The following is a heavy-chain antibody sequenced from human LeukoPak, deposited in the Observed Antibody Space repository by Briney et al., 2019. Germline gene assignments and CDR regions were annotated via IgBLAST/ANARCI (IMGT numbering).Heavy chain of an antibody. V-gene: IGHV1-2*02. J-gene: IGHJ4*02. Sequence: ASVKVSCKTAGYTFNGYYMHWVRQAPGEGLEWMGWINPNTGGTNYAQKFQGRVTMTRDTSISTAYMELSRLRSDDTAVYYCARGDRPYSSSVGYWGQGTLVTVSS. D-gene: IGHD6-19*01. CDR2: INPNTGGT. CDR3: ARGDRPYSSSVGY. CDR1: GYTFNGYY.